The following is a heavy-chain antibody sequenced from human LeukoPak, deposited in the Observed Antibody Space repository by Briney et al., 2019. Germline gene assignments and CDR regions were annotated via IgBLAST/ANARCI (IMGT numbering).Heavy chain of an antibody. J-gene: IGHJ6*03. V-gene: IGHV4-39*01. Sequence: SETLSLTCSVSGGSISSSGYYWNWIRQPPEKGLEWVGSIYYSGTTYYNPSLKSRVTISEDTSKNRFSLMLTSVTAADTAVYYCARQVSDYFYYYIDVWGEGTTVIVSS. CDR1: GGSISSSGYY. CDR3: ARQVSDYFYYYIDV. CDR2: IYYSGTT.